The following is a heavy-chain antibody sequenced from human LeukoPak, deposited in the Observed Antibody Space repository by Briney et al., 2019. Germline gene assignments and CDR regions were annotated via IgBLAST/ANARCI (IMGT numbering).Heavy chain of an antibody. V-gene: IGHV3-21*01. D-gene: IGHD1-26*01. Sequence: GGSLRLSCAASGFTFSSCSMNWVRQAPGKGLEWVSSISSSSSYIYYADSVKGRFTISRDNAKNSLYLQMNSLRAEDTAVYYCARAGGSYHLDAFDIWGQGTMVTVSS. CDR3: ARAGGSYHLDAFDI. CDR2: ISSSSSYI. CDR1: GFTFSSCS. J-gene: IGHJ3*02.